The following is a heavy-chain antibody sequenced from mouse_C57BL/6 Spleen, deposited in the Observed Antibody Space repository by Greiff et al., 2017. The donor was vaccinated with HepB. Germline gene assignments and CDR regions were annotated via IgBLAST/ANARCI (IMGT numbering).Heavy chain of an antibody. CDR1: GYTFPSYR. CDR3: ARRDSSDFDY. V-gene: IGHV1-61*01. D-gene: IGHD3-2*02. J-gene: IGHJ2*01. CDR2: IYPSDSET. Sequence: QVQLQQPGAELVRPGSSVKLFCKASGYTFPSYRMDWVKQRPGQGLEWIGNIYPSDSETHYNQKFKDKATLTVAKSSSTAYMQLSSLTSEDSAVYYCARRDSSDFDYWGQGTTLTVSS.